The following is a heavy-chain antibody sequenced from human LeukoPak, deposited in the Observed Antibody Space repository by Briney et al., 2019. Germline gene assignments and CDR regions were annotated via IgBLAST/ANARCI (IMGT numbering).Heavy chain of an antibody. J-gene: IGHJ4*02. D-gene: IGHD3-3*01. V-gene: IGHV4-39*01. CDR2: IYYSGST. CDR1: GGSISSSSYY. Sequence: SETLSLTCTVSGGSISSSSYYWGWIRQPPGKGLEWIGSIYYSGSTYYNPSLKSRVTISVDTSKNQFSLKLSSVTAADTAVYYCARRITIFGVVITAHLDYWGQGTLVTVSS. CDR3: ARRITIFGVVITAHLDY.